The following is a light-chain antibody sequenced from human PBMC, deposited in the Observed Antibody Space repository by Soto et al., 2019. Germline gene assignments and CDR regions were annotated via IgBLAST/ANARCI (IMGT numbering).Light chain of an antibody. CDR1: QSVLYTSNNQNY. J-gene: IGKJ3*01. Sequence: DIVMTQSPDSLGVSLGERATINCKSSQSVLYTSNNQNYLAWYQQKSGQPPKLLIYGASARESGVPARFSGGGSGTDFTLTINGLRADDVAVYYCQQYYLVPFTFGPGTKVDIK. CDR3: QQYYLVPFT. V-gene: IGKV4-1*01. CDR2: GAS.